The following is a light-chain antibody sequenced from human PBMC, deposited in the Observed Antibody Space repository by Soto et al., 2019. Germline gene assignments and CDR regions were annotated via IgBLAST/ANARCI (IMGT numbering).Light chain of an antibody. CDR3: QQYNNWPPPIT. Sequence: EIVMTQAPATLSVSPGERATLSCRASQSVGTNLAWYQQKPGQAPRLLIYGASTRATDIPARFSASASGTEFILTISILESEDLVVYYCQQYNNWPPPITFGQGTRLEIK. CDR2: GAS. CDR1: QSVGTN. V-gene: IGKV3-15*01. J-gene: IGKJ5*01.